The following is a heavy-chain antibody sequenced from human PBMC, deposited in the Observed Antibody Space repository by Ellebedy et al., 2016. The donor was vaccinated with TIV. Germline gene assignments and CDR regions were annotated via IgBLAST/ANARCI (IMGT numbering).Heavy chain of an antibody. J-gene: IGHJ5*02. CDR1: GFTFSNYA. CDR3: ARVWFGEFTNWFDP. D-gene: IGHD3-10*01. V-gene: IGHV3-30*10. Sequence: GESLKISCAASGFTFSNYAMHWVRQAPGKGLEWVAVISYDESNKYYTDSVKGRFTISRDNSKNTLYLQMNSLRAEDTAVYYCARVWFGEFTNWFDPWGQGTLVTVSS. CDR2: ISYDESNK.